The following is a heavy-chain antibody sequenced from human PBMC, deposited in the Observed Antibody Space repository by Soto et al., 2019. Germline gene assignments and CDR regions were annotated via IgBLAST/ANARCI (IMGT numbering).Heavy chain of an antibody. CDR1: GGSIRSYY. V-gene: IGHV4-59*01. CDR3: ATGEGRFNYGMDV. D-gene: IGHD3-10*01. CDR2: IYYIGYT. Sequence: PSETLSLTCNVSGGSIRSYYWSWIRQPPGKRLEWIGYIYYIGYTNYNPSLKSRVTISVDTSKSQLSLKLSSVTAADTAVYYCATGEGRFNYGMDVWGQGTTVTVSS. J-gene: IGHJ6*02.